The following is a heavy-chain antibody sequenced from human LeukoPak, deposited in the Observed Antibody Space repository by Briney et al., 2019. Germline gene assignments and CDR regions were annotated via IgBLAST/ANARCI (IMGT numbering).Heavy chain of an antibody. D-gene: IGHD6-19*01. Sequence: PGGSLRLSCAASGFTFSHYWMSWVRQAPGKGLEWVANIKQDGSEKYYVDSVKGRFTISRDDAKNSLYLQMNSLRAEDTAVYYCARDSSQWLVTWGQGTLVTLSS. CDR3: ARDSSQWLVT. CDR1: GFTFSHYW. V-gene: IGHV3-7*01. J-gene: IGHJ4*02. CDR2: IKQDGSEK.